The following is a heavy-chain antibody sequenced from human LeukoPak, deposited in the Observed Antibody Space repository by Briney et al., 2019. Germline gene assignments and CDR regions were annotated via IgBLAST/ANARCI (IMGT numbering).Heavy chain of an antibody. D-gene: IGHD2-15*01. CDR3: AHSQSTKYCSGGSCFKDGFDY. CDR2: IYWDDDK. V-gene: IGHV2-5*02. CDR1: GLSRRTSGVG. J-gene: IGHJ4*02. Sequence: VSGPTLVRPTQSFTLTCSYIGLSRRTSGVGVGWIRQPPGNALEWLSLIYWDDDKSYSPSLKSRLTITKDTSKNQVVLTMTNMDPVDTATYYCAHSQSTKYCSGGSCFKDGFDYWGQGTLVTVSS.